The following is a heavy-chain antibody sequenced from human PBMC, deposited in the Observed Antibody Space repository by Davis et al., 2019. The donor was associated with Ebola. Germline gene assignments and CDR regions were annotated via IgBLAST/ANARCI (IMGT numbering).Heavy chain of an antibody. CDR2: IYYSWST. Sequence: MPSETLSLTCTVSGGSISSGDYYWSWIRQPPGKGLEWIGYIYYSWSTYYNPSLKSRVTISVDTSKNQFSLKLSSVTAADTAVYYCSSWYHLSIDYWGQGTLVAVSS. J-gene: IGHJ4*02. V-gene: IGHV4-30-4*01. D-gene: IGHD6-13*01. CDR1: GGSISSGDYY. CDR3: SSWYHLSIDY.